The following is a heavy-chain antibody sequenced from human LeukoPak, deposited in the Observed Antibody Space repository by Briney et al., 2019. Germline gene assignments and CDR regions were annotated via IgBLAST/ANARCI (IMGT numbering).Heavy chain of an antibody. CDR3: ARDLRGWFSIDY. J-gene: IGHJ4*02. D-gene: IGHD6-19*01. Sequence: QPGRSLRLSCAASGFTFSRHAMHWVRQAPGQGLEWVAVITDDGTNKYHADSVKGRFTISRDSSKNTVYLQMNSLSTEDTAVYYCARDLRGWFSIDYWGQGPLVTASS. V-gene: IGHV3-30-3*01. CDR2: ITDDGTNK. CDR1: GFTFSRHA.